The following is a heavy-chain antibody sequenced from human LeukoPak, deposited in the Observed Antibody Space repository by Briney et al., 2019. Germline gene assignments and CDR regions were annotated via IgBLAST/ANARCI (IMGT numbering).Heavy chain of an antibody. V-gene: IGHV4-59*01. CDR1: GGSISNYY. CDR3: ARETPYGSGSYPFDY. J-gene: IGHJ4*02. Sequence: PSETLSLTCTVSGGSISNYYWGWIRQPPGKGLEWIGYIYYSGSTNYNPSLKSRVTISVDTSKKQFSLKLSSVTAADTAVYYCARETPYGSGSYPFDYWGQGILVTVSS. CDR2: IYYSGST. D-gene: IGHD3-10*01.